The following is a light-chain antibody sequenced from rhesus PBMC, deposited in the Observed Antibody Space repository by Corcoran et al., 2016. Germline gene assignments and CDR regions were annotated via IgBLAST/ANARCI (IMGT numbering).Light chain of an antibody. CDR3: QQYNDLVT. Sequence: DIQMTQSPSSVSASVGDRVAITCRASQDIRTYLAWYQQKPGKAPRLLVYYATTLQSGVPSRFSGSGFGTEFTLTISGLQPEDFATYYCQQYNDLVTFGGGTKVEIK. J-gene: IGKJ4*01. V-gene: IGKV1-25*01. CDR1: QDIRTY. CDR2: YAT.